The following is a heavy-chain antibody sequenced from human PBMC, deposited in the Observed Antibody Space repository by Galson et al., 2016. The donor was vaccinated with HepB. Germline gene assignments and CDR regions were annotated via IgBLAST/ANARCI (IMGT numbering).Heavy chain of an antibody. CDR2: INNDGSST. V-gene: IGHV3-74*01. CDR3: ARGPRHQVLYAMDA. Sequence: SLRLSCAASGFTFTQCWMHWVRLVPGKGLAWVGRINNDGSSTNYADSAKGRFTITRDNVENTVYLQMNSRTVEDTAIYFCARGPRHQVLYAMDAWGRGTTVTVS. CDR1: GFTFTQCW. J-gene: IGHJ6*02. D-gene: IGHD2-2*02.